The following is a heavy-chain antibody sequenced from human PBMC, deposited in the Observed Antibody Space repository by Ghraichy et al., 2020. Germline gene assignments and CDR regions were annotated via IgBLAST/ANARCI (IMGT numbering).Heavy chain of an antibody. V-gene: IGHV3-48*02. CDR1: GFTFRTYN. CDR3: ARDRTYYYYSGSSERFQH. CDR2: ISTSSSTI. Sequence: GGSLRLSCAASGFTFRTYNMNWVRQAPGKGLEWVSYISTSSSTIYYADSVKGRFTISRDNANNSLYLQMNSLRDEDTAVYYCARDRTYYYYSGSSERFQHWGQGTLVTVSS. J-gene: IGHJ1*01. D-gene: IGHD3-10*01.